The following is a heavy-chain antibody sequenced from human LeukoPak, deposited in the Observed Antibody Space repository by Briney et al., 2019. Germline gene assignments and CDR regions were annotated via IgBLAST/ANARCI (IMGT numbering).Heavy chain of an antibody. J-gene: IGHJ3*02. V-gene: IGHV3-23*01. Sequence: PGGSLRLSCAASGFTFSSYAMSWVRQAPGKGLEWVSAISGSGGSTYYADSVKGRFTISRDNSKNTLYLQMNSLRAEDTAVYYCANTIQLWSNPDAFDIWGQGTMVTVSS. CDR3: ANTIQLWSNPDAFDI. CDR2: ISGSGGST. D-gene: IGHD5-18*01. CDR1: GFTFSSYA.